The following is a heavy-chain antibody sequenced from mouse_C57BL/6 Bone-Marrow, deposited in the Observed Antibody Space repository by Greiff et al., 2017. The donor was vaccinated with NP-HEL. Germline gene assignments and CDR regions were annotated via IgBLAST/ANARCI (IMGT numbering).Heavy chain of an antibody. CDR2: IDPENGDT. V-gene: IGHV14-4*01. CDR3: TTCEVY. Sequence: EVKLQESGAELVRPGASVKLSCTASGFNIKDDYMHWVKQRPEQGLEWIGWIDPENGDTEYASNLQGKATRTADTSSNTAYLQLSSLTSEDTAVYYCTTCEVYWGQGTLVTVSA. CDR1: GFNIKDDY. J-gene: IGHJ3*01.